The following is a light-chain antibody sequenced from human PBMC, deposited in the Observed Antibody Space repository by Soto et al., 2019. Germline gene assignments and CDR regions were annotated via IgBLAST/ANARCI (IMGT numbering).Light chain of an antibody. J-gene: IGKJ5*01. CDR1: QSAGNF. V-gene: IGKV3D-15*01. CDR2: YIS. Sequence: MSQAEASLSVSPGHPAFLSGRASQSAGNFLAWYQQKPGQAPRLLIYYISTRATGIPARFSGSGSGTEFTLTINSLQSEDSAVYYCQQHNQWPITFGQGTRLEI. CDR3: QQHNQWPIT.